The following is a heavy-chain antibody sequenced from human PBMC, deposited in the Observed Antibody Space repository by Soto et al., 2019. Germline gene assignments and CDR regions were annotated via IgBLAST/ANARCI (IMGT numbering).Heavy chain of an antibody. CDR3: ARGVLWFGELDTGDY. D-gene: IGHD3-10*01. V-gene: IGHV1-46*03. CDR1: GYTFTSYY. Sequence: VQLVQSGAEVKKPGASVKVSCKASGYTFTSYYMHWVRQAPGQGLEWMGIINPSGGSTSYAQKFQGRVTMTRDTSTSTVYMELSSLRSEDTAVYYCARGVLWFGELDTGDYWGQGTLVTFSS. J-gene: IGHJ4*02. CDR2: INPSGGST.